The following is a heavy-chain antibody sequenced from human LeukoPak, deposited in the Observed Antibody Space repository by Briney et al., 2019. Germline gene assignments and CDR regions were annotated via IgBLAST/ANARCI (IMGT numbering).Heavy chain of an antibody. CDR2: ISFTGST. D-gene: IGHD3-10*01. CDR1: GDSINSNNYY. V-gene: IGHV4-39*01. CDR3: ARHTYGSGTYYNA. Sequence: SETLSLTCTVSGDSINSNNYYWGWVRQPPGKGLEWIGRISFTGSTYYNPSLKSRGTLSVDTSKNHFSLKLSSVTAAGTAVYYCARHTYGSGTYYNAWGQGTLVTVSS. J-gene: IGHJ5*02.